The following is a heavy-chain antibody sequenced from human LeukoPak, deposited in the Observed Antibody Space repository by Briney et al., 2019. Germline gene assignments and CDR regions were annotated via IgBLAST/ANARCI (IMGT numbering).Heavy chain of an antibody. Sequence: PGGSLRLSCAASGFTFSSYAMRWVRQAPGRELEWVSGISGSGGSTHYADSVKGRFTISRDNSKNTLYLQMNSLRAEDTAVYYCAKGEGYSYGLQDYWGQGTLVTVSS. CDR3: AKGEGYSYGLQDY. CDR2: ISGSGGST. J-gene: IGHJ4*02. D-gene: IGHD5-18*01. CDR1: GFTFSSYA. V-gene: IGHV3-23*01.